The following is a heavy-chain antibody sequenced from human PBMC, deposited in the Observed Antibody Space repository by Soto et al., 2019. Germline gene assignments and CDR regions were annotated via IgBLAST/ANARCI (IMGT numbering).Heavy chain of an antibody. CDR2: ISGSGGST. V-gene: IGHV3-23*01. CDR3: AKGIAAAGRFDY. D-gene: IGHD6-13*01. CDR1: GFTFSSYA. Sequence: GGSLRLSCAACGFTFSSYAMSWVRQAPGKGLEWVSAISGSGGSTYYADSVKGRFTISRDNSKNTLYLQMSSLRAEDTAVYYCAKGIAAAGRFDYWGQGTLVTVSS. J-gene: IGHJ4*02.